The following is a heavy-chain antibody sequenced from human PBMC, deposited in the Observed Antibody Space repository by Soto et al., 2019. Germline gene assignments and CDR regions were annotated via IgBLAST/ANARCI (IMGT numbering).Heavy chain of an antibody. Sequence: GGSLRLSCAASGFTFSSYWMSWVRQAPGKGLEWVANIKQDGSEKYYVESVGGRFTISRDNAKHSLYLQMNSLRAEETAVYYCARGTHCSSARCYISPLPDDYWGPGTLVTVFS. D-gene: IGHD2-2*02. J-gene: IGHJ4*02. CDR3: ARGTHCSSARCYISPLPDDY. CDR1: GFTFSSYW. V-gene: IGHV3-7*01. CDR2: IKQDGSEK.